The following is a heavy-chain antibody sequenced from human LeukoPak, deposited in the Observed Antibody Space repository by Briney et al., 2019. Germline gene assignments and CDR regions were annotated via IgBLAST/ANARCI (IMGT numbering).Heavy chain of an antibody. CDR2: ISGSGGST. CDR1: GFTFRSYA. Sequence: GSLRLSCVASGFTFRSYAIGWVRQAPGKGLEWVSGISGSGGSTYYADSVRGRFTISRDNSKNTLYLQMNSLRAEDTAVYYRFGYPEYFQHWGQGTLVTVSS. V-gene: IGHV3-23*01. D-gene: IGHD5-18*01. J-gene: IGHJ1*01. CDR3: FGYPEYFQH.